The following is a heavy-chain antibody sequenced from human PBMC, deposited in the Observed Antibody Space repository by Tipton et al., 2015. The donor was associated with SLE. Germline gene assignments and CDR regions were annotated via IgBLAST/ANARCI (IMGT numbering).Heavy chain of an antibody. V-gene: IGHV4-59*01. CDR1: GGSISSYY. D-gene: IGHD2-2*01. J-gene: IGHJ5*02. CDR3: ARDWCSSSSCYGWFDP. CDR2: IYYSGST. Sequence: TLSLTCTVSGGSISSYYWTCIRRPPGKGLEWIGYIYYSGSTNSSPSLKSRVTISVDPSKNQFSLKLSSVTAADTAVYYCARDWCSSSSCYGWFDPWGQGTLVPGS.